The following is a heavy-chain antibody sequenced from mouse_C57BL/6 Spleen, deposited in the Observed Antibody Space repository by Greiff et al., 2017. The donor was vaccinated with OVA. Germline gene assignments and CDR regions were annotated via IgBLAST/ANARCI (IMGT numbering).Heavy chain of an antibody. CDR3: ANRYFDV. Sequence: QVQLQQSGAELVRPGASVKLSCKASGYTFTDYYINWVQQRPGQGLEWIARIYPGSGNTYYNEKFKGKATLTAEKSSSTAYMQLSSLTSEDSAVYFCANRYFDVWGTGTTVTVSS. CDR2: IYPGSGNT. CDR1: GYTFTDYY. V-gene: IGHV1-76*01. J-gene: IGHJ1*03.